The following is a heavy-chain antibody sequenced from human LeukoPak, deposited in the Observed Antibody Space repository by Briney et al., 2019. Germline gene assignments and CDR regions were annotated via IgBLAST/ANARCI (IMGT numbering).Heavy chain of an antibody. CDR3: ARGFGSGSYYKTFDY. D-gene: IGHD3-10*01. CDR2: IYSGGST. CDR1: GFTVSSNY. J-gene: IGHJ4*02. Sequence: PGGSLRLSCAASGFTVSSNYMSWVRQAPGKGLEWVSVIYSGGSTYYADSVKGRFTISRDNSKNTLYLQMNSLRAEDTAVYYCARGFGSGSYYKTFDYWGQGTLVTVSS. V-gene: IGHV3-66*01.